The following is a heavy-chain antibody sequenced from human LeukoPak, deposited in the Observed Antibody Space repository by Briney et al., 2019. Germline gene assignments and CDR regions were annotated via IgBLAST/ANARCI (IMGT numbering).Heavy chain of an antibody. CDR3: ARGGSYSYGHIAFDY. CDR1: GCTFSSYA. V-gene: IGHV1-69*05. D-gene: IGHD5-18*01. Sequence: GASVKVSCKASGCTFSSYAISWVRQPPGQGLEWMGGLIHIFGTANYAQKFQGRVTITTDESTSTAYMELSSLRSEDTAVYYCARGGSYSYGHIAFDYWGQGTLVTVSS. J-gene: IGHJ4*02. CDR2: LIHIFGTA.